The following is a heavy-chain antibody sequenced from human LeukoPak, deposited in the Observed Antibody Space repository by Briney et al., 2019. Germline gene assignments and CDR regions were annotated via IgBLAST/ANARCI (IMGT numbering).Heavy chain of an antibody. CDR2: ISGSSSYI. Sequence: GGSLRLSCAASGFTFSSYSMNWVRQAPGKGLEWVSSISGSSSYIYYADSVKGRFTISRHNAKNSLYLQMNSLRAEDTAVYYCARVYTLFYYFDYWGQGTLVTVSS. CDR1: GFTFSSYS. V-gene: IGHV3-21*01. J-gene: IGHJ4*02. CDR3: ARVYTLFYYFDY.